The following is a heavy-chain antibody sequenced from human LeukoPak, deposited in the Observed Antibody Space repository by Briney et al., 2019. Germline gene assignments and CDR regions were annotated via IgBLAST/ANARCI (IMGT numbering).Heavy chain of an antibody. CDR1: GYTFTGYY. J-gene: IGHJ6*03. V-gene: IGHV1-2*02. CDR3: ARDLVAAAGIYYYYYYMDV. D-gene: IGHD6-13*01. CDR2: INPNSGGT. Sequence: ASVKVSCKASGYTFTGYYMHWVRQAPGQGLEWMGWINPNSGGTNYAQKFQGRVTMTRDTSISTAYMELSRLRSDDTAVYYCARDLVAAAGIYYYYYYMDVRGKGTTVTVSS.